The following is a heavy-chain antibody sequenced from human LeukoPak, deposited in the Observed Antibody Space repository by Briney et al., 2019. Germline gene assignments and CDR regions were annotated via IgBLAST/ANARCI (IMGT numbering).Heavy chain of an antibody. CDR3: AKDRPMATISFYYYYGMDV. V-gene: IGHV3-23*01. D-gene: IGHD5-12*01. J-gene: IGHJ6*02. Sequence: GGSLRLSCAASGFTFSSYAMSWVRQAPGKGLEWVSAISGSGGSTYYADSVKGRFTISRDNSKNTLYLQMNSLRAEDTAVYYCAKDRPMATISFYYYYGMDVWGQGTTVTVSS. CDR2: ISGSGGST. CDR1: GFTFSSYA.